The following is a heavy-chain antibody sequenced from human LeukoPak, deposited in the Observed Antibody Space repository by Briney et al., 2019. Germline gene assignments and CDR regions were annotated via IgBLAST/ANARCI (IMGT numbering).Heavy chain of an antibody. V-gene: IGHV1-2*02. CDR3: PRARTKVHHFSDY. CDR1: GYTFTGYY. D-gene: IGHD1-1*01. Sequence: ASVKVSCKASGYTFTGYYMHWVRQAPGQGLEWMGWINPNSGGTNYAQKFQGRVTMTRDTSISTAYLELSRLRSAATDVYYCPRARTKVHHFSDYWGQGTLVTVSS. J-gene: IGHJ4*02. CDR2: INPNSGGT.